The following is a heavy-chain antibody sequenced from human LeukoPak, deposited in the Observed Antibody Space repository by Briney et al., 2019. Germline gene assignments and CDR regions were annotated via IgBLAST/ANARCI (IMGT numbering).Heavy chain of an antibody. D-gene: IGHD6-19*01. Sequence: GGSLRLSCAASGFSFSSFGMHWVRQAPGKGLEWVAVISYDGSNKFYADSVRGRFTISRDNSKNTLYLQMNSLRAEDTAVYYCAKAGYSSGWRNFDYWGQGTLVTVSS. CDR1: GFSFSSFG. J-gene: IGHJ4*02. V-gene: IGHV3-30*18. CDR2: ISYDGSNK. CDR3: AKAGYSSGWRNFDY.